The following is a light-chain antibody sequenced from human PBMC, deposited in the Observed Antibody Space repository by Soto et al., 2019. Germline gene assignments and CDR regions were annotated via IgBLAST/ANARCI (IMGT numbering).Light chain of an antibody. CDR3: QVWDSSSDHCV. J-gene: IGLJ1*01. Sequence: SYELTQPPSVSVAPGQTAMIPCGVDRIGSKRVHWYQQKPGQAPVLVVYDDTARPSRIPGRFSGSNSGNTATLTISRVEAGDEADYYCQVWDSSSDHCVFGTGTKVTVL. CDR2: DDT. CDR1: RIGSKR. V-gene: IGLV3-21*02.